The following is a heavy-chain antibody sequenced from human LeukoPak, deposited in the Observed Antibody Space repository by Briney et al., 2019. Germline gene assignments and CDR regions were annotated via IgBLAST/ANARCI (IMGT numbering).Heavy chain of an antibody. Sequence: SQTLSLTCTVSGGSISSYYWSWIRQPPGKGLEWIGYIYYSGSTNYNPSLKSRVTISVDTSKNQFSLKLSSVTAADTAVYYCARTTNVLRYFDWLLWGAFDIWSQGTMVTVSS. CDR3: ARTTNVLRYFDWLLWGAFDI. CDR2: IYYSGST. V-gene: IGHV4-59*12. J-gene: IGHJ3*02. D-gene: IGHD3-9*01. CDR1: GGSISSYY.